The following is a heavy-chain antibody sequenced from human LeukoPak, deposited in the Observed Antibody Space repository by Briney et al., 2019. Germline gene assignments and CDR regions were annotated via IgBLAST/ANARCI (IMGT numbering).Heavy chain of an antibody. CDR3: ARGKLSINNYYLAMDV. V-gene: IGHV4-34*01. J-gene: IGHJ6*02. Sequence: PSETLSLTCAVSGGSFRGSYCTWIRQPPGKGLEWIGEINHSGNTNYSPSLKSRVTISLDTSSNQLTLKLTSVTAADTAVYYCARGKLSINNYYLAMDVWGQGTTVTVSS. D-gene: IGHD6-6*01. CDR2: INHSGNT. CDR1: GGSFRGSY.